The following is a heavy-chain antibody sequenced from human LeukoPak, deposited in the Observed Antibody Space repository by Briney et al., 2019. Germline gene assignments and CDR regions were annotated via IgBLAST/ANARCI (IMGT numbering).Heavy chain of an antibody. CDR1: GYTFTNNY. CDR3: ARDQEGFDY. V-gene: IGHV1-46*01. CDR2: IYPRDGST. J-gene: IGHJ4*02. Sequence: ASVKVSCKASGYTFTNNYLHWVRQAPGQGLEWMGMIYPRDGSTSYAQNFRGRVTVTRDTSTTTVHMELRGLRSEDTAVYYCARDQEGFDYWGQGTVVTVSS.